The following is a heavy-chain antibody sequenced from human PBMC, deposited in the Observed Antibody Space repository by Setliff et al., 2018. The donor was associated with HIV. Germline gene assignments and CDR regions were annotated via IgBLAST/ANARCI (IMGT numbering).Heavy chain of an antibody. CDR3: ARDRTAMARFDY. Sequence: SETLSLTCTVSGGSISSSSYYWGWIRQPPGKGLEWIGSIYYSGSTYYNPSLKSRVTISVDTSKNQFSLKLSSVTAADTAVYYCARDRTAMARFDYWGQGTLVTVSS. J-gene: IGHJ4*02. CDR1: GGSISSSSYY. CDR2: IYYSGST. V-gene: IGHV4-39*02. D-gene: IGHD5-18*01.